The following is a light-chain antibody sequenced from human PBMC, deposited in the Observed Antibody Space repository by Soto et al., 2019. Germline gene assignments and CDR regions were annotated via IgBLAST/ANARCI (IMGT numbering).Light chain of an antibody. V-gene: IGLV2-14*01. CDR2: DVF. Sequence: QSVLTQDASVSGSPGQSITISCTGTSSDVGGYNYVSWYQQHPGKAPKLMIYDVFTRPSVISNRFSVSKSGNTASLTFSALQAEDEADYYCNSWTSTSTYVFGSGTKVTVL. J-gene: IGLJ1*01. CDR1: SSDVGGYNY. CDR3: NSWTSTSTYV.